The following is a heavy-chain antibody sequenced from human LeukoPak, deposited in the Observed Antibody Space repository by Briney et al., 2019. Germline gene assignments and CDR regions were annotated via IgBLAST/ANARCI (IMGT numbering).Heavy chain of an antibody. D-gene: IGHD3-22*01. Sequence: PGGSLRLSCAASGFTFSSYAMSWVRQAPGKGLEWVSSTGGLGGSTFYAVSVKGRFTISRDNSKNTLYLQMNSLRAEDTAVYYCASRNYYDSSGLLDYWGQGTLVTVSS. J-gene: IGHJ4*02. CDR1: GFTFSSYA. CDR2: TGGLGGST. CDR3: ASRNYYDSSGLLDY. V-gene: IGHV3-23*01.